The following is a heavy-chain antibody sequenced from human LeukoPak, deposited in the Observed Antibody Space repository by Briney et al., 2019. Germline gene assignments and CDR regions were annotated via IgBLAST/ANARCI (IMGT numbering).Heavy chain of an antibody. CDR1: GFTVSSNY. CDR3: ANGAFRLYYIDV. Sequence: PGGSLRLSCAASGFTVSSNYMGWVRQAPGKGLEWVSVIYSGGSTYYADSVKGRFTISRDNAKNTVYLQMNSLRAEDTAVYYCANGAFRLYYIDVWGKGTTVTVSS. V-gene: IGHV3-66*01. D-gene: IGHD2-8*01. CDR2: IYSGGST. J-gene: IGHJ6*03.